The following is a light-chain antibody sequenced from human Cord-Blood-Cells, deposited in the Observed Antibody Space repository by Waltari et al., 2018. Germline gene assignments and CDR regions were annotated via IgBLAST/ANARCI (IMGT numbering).Light chain of an antibody. CDR2: EVS. CDR3: RSYTSSSTPYV. CDR1: SSDVGSYNR. J-gene: IGLJ1*01. Sequence: QSALTQPPSVSGSPGQSVTISCTGPSSDVGSYNRVSWYKQPPGTAPKLMIYEVSNQTAGVPDRFSGSTSGNTASLTISVLQAEYEPDYYCRSYTSSSTPYVFGTVTKVTVL. V-gene: IGLV2-18*02.